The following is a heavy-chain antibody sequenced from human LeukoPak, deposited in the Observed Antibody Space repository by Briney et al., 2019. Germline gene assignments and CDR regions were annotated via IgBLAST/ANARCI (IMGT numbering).Heavy chain of an antibody. V-gene: IGHV4-61*01. CDR2: IYYSGST. CDR1: GGSVSSGSYY. J-gene: IGHJ2*01. CDR3: AREYYGDYYWYFDL. Sequence: KPSETLSLTCTVSGGSVSSGSYYWSWIRQPPGKGLEWLGYIYYSGSTNYNPSLKSRVTISVDTSKNQFSLKLSSVTAADMAVYYCAREYYGDYYWYFDLWGRGTLVTVSS. D-gene: IGHD4-17*01.